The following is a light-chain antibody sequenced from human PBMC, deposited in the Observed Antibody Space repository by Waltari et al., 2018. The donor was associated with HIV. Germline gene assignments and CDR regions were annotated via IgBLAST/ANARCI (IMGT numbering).Light chain of an antibody. CDR3: QQYNSYST. J-gene: IGKJ2*01. CDR1: QSISSW. V-gene: IGKV1-5*03. Sequence: DIQMTQSPSTMSASVGDRVTITCRASQSISSWLAWYQQKPGKAPKLLIYKATGLESWVPSRFSGSGSGTEFTLTISSLQPDDFATYYCQQYNSYSTFGQGTKLEIK. CDR2: KAT.